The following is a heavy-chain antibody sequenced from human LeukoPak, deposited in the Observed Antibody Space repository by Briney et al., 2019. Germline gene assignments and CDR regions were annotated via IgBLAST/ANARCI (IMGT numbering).Heavy chain of an antibody. CDR3: VKDHGWLLYS. CDR1: GFTFSSYA. CDR2: ISLDGATT. J-gene: IGHJ4*02. D-gene: IGHD3-9*01. V-gene: IGHV3-23*01. Sequence: GGSLRLSCAASGFTFSSYAMSWVRQAPGKGLEWVSGISLDGATTYYAGSVEGRFTISRDNSKNTLYLKMNSLPADDTAVYYCVKDHGWLLYSWGQGTLVTVSS.